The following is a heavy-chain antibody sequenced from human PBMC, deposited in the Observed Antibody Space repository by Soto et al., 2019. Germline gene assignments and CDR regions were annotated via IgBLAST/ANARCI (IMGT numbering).Heavy chain of an antibody. D-gene: IGHD2-15*01. V-gene: IGHV3-7*01. CDR2: IKQDGSEK. CDR3: ARTYQESVAAATTYAEYFQH. Sequence: GGSLRLSCAASGFTFSSYWMSWVRQAPGKGLEWVANIKQDGSEKYYVDSVKGRFTISRDNAKNSLYLQMNSLRAEDTAVYYCARTYQESVAAATTYAEYFQHWGQGTLVTVSS. J-gene: IGHJ1*01. CDR1: GFTFSSYW.